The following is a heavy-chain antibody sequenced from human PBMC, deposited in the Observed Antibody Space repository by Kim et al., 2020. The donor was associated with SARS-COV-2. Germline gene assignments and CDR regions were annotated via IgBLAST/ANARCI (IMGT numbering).Heavy chain of an antibody. CDR3: ARDSRSNGTTGVNY. J-gene: IGHJ4*02. V-gene: IGHV1-46*01. Sequence: AQKFQGRVTMTRDTSTSTVYMELSSLRSEDTAVYYCARDSRSNGTTGVNYWGQGTLVTVSS. D-gene: IGHD1-1*01.